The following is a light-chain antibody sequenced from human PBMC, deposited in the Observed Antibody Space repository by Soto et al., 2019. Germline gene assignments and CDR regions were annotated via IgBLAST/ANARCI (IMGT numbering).Light chain of an antibody. CDR2: GAS. V-gene: IGKV3-15*01. CDR3: QQCDQGLT. CDR1: QSVSTN. Sequence: EMVMTQSPATLSVSPGERATLSCRASQSVSTNLVWYQQKPGQAPRLLIYGASNRATGIPARFSGSGSGTEFTLTISSLQSEDFAVYYCQQCDQGLTFGQGTKVEIK. J-gene: IGKJ1*01.